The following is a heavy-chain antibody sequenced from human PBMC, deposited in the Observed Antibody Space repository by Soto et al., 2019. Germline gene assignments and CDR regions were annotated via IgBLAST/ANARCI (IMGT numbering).Heavy chain of an antibody. V-gene: IGHV4-39*01. J-gene: IGHJ4*02. CDR2: VYYSGRN. D-gene: IGHD1-7*01. CDR3: ARHRGTTGPNY. Sequence: QLQESGPGLVKPSETLSLTCTVSGDSISSSNYHSGWIRQTPGKGLEWIGSVYYSGRNYYNPYLKSRVTISIDTYKNQCSLNMNSVTATNTAGYYCARHRGTTGPNYWGQGTLVHVFS. CDR1: GDSISSSNYH.